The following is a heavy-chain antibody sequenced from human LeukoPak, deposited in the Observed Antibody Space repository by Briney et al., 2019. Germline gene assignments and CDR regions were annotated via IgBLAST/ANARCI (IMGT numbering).Heavy chain of an antibody. CDR2: ISGSGGST. Sequence: SCKAPGGSFSSYAISWVRQAPGKGLEWVSAISGSGGSTYYADSVKGRFTISRDNSKNTLYLQMNSLRAEDTAVYYCAKDPGRYYDSSGYPIWGQGTLVTVSS. J-gene: IGHJ4*02. V-gene: IGHV3-23*01. CDR3: AKDPGRYYDSSGYPI. D-gene: IGHD3-22*01. CDR1: GGSFSSYA.